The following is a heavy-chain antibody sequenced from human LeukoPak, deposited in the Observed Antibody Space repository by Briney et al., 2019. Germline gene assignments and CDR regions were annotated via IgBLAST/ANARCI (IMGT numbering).Heavy chain of an antibody. CDR2: ISGSGGST. Sequence: GGSLRLSCAASGFTFSSYVMSWVRRAPGKGLEWVSSISGSGGSTYYAASLKGRFTISRDNSKNTLYLQMDSLRVEDTAVYYCGKVEGADWGQGTLVSVSS. V-gene: IGHV3-23*01. CDR1: GFTFSSYV. D-gene: IGHD1-26*01. CDR3: GKVEGAD. J-gene: IGHJ4*02.